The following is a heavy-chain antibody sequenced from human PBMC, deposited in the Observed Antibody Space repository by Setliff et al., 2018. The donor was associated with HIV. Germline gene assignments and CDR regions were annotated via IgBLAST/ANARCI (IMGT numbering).Heavy chain of an antibody. J-gene: IGHJ6*02. CDR1: GGSFSDYY. V-gene: IGHV4-34*01. CDR2: IYHSGST. CDR3: ARREVYGMDV. Sequence: SETLSLTCAVYGGSFSDYYWSWIRQPPGQGLEWIGEIYHSGSTIYNPSLKSRVTISVDMSKNQFSLKLSSVTAADTAVYYCARREVYGMDVWGQGTTVTVSS.